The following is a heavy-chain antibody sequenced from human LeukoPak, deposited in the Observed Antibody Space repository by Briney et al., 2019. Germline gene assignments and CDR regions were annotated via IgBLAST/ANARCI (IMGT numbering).Heavy chain of an antibody. CDR1: GFTFSSYS. CDR2: ISSSSSYI. V-gene: IGHV3-21*01. J-gene: IGHJ4*02. CDR3: ARSSYYYGSGSYYTPDY. Sequence: GGSLRLSCAASGFTFSSYSMNWVRQAPGKGLEWVSSISSSSSYIYYADSVKGRFTISRDNAKNSLYLQMNSLRAEDTAVYYCARSSYYYGSGSYYTPDYWGQGTLVTVSS. D-gene: IGHD3-10*01.